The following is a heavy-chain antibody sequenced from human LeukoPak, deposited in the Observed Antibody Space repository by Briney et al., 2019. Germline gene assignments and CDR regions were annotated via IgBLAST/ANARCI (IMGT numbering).Heavy chain of an antibody. Sequence: PGGSLRLSSAASGFTFTIYALSWVRQAPGKGLEWVSAISGGGADTFYADSVKGRFTISTHISKKTLYLQMSSLRAEDTAVYYCAKGLFSTPLDFEFWGQGTLVTVSS. J-gene: IGHJ4*02. CDR2: ISGGGADT. D-gene: IGHD2-15*01. V-gene: IGHV3-23*01. CDR1: GFTFTIYA. CDR3: AKGLFSTPLDFEF.